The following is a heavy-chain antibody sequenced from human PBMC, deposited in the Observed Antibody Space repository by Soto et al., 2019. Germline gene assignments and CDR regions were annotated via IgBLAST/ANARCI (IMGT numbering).Heavy chain of an antibody. CDR1: GYTFTSYG. CDR3: ARVPPCQRTWSIAAPDY. J-gene: IGHJ4*02. V-gene: IGHV1-18*04. Sequence: QVQLVQSGAEVKKPGASVKVSCKASGYTFTSYGISWVRQAPGQGLEWMGWISAYNGNTNYAQKLQGRVTMTTDTSKSTAYMELRSLRSEDTAVYYCARVPPCQRTWSIAAPDYWGQGTLVTVSS. CDR2: ISAYNGNT. D-gene: IGHD6-6*01.